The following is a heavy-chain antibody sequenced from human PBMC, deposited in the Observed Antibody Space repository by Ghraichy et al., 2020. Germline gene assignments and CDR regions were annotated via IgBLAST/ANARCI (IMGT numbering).Heavy chain of an antibody. CDR1: GDTFTGYD. D-gene: IGHD2-15*01. J-gene: IGHJ6*02. Sequence: ASVKVSCKASGDTFTGYDMHWVRQAPGQGLEWMGWINPNSGGTNYAQKFQGRVTMTRDTSISTAYMELSRLRSDDTAVYYCARLRTYCSGGSCYSTKYGMDVWGQGSTVTVS. CDR3: ARLRTYCSGGSCYSTKYGMDV. V-gene: IGHV1-2*02. CDR2: INPNSGGT.